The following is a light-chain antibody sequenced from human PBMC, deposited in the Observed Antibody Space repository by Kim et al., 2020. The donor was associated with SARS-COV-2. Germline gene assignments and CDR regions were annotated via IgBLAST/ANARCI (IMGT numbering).Light chain of an antibody. V-gene: IGKV3-15*01. CDR3: QQYHNWPPWT. CDR1: QSVSGN. J-gene: IGKJ1*01. Sequence: SPGERATLSCGASQSVSGNLAWYQQRPGQAPRLLIYSASTRATGIPARFSGSGSGTEFTLSISSLQSEDFAVYYCQQYHNWPPWTFGQGTKVDIK. CDR2: SAS.